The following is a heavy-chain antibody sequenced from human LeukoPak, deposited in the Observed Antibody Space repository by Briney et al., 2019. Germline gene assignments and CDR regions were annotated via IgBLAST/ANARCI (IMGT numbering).Heavy chain of an antibody. J-gene: IGHJ4*02. CDR2: LYSGITT. CDR3: AKDWGEYFDYVWGSFTSFDS. CDR1: GFTFSSYS. V-gene: IGHV3-66*01. D-gene: IGHD3-16*01. Sequence: PGGSLRLSCAASGFTFSSYSMNWVRQAPGKGLEWVSVLYSGITTYYADSMKGRFTISRDNSKNTLYLQMNSLRAEDTAVYYCAKDWGEYFDYVWGSFTSFDSWGQGTLVTVSS.